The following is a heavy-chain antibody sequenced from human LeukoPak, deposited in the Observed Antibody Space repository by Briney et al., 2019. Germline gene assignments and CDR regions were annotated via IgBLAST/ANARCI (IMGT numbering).Heavy chain of an antibody. D-gene: IGHD3-10*01. CDR1: GYTFTSYD. CDR2: ISAYNGNT. CDR3: ARERSRSGAAFDI. V-gene: IGHV1-18*01. J-gene: IGHJ3*02. Sequence: ASVRVSCKASGYTFTSYDINWVRQATGQGLEWMGWISAYNGNTNYAQKLQGRVTMTTDTSTSTAYMELRSLRSDDTAVYYCARERSRSGAAFDIWGQGTMVTVSS.